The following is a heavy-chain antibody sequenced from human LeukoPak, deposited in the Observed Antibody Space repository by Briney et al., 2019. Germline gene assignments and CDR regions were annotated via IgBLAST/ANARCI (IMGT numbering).Heavy chain of an antibody. CDR1: GFTFSSNA. CDR3: ARDSGNYLDAFDI. Sequence: PGGSLRLSCAASGFTFSSNAMSWVRQAPGKGLEWVSSISSSSSYIYYADSVKGRFTISRDNAKNSLYLQMNSLRAEDTAVYYCARDSGNYLDAFDIWGQGTMVTVSS. J-gene: IGHJ3*02. V-gene: IGHV3-21*01. CDR2: ISSSSSYI. D-gene: IGHD1-7*01.